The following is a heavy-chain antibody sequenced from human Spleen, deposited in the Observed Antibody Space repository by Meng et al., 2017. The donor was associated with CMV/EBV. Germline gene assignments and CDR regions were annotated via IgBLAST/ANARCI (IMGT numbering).Heavy chain of an antibody. CDR2: ISSSSSYI. D-gene: IGHD1-26*01. CDR1: GFSFSSYS. J-gene: IGHJ5*02. Sequence: ASGFSFSSYSMNWVRQAPGKGLEWVSSISSSSSYIYYADSVKGRVTISRDNAKNSLFLQMNSLRAEDTAVYYCARDRVGATYWFDPWGQGTLVTVSS. V-gene: IGHV3-21*01. CDR3: ARDRVGATYWFDP.